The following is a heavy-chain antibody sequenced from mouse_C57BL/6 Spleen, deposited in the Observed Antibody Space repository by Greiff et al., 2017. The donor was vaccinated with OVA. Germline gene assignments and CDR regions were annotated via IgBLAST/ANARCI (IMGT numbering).Heavy chain of an antibody. J-gene: IGHJ3*01. CDR2: IDPSDSYT. D-gene: IGHD4-1*01. CDR1: GYTFTSYW. V-gene: IGHV1-69*01. CDR3: ASPLTGTRGFAY. Sequence: QVQLQQPGAELVMPGASVKLSCKASGYTFTSYWMHWVKQRPGQGLEWIGEIDPSDSYTNYNQKFKGKSTLTVDKSSSTAYMQLSSLTSEDSAVYYCASPLTGTRGFAYWGQGTLVTVSA.